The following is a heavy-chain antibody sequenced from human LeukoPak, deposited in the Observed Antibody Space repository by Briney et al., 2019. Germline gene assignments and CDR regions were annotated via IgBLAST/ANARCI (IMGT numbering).Heavy chain of an antibody. Sequence: GGSLRLSCAASGFTFSSYVMHWVRQAPGQGLEWVVVISYDGSNKHYADSVKGRFTISRDNSKNTLYLQMNSLSAEDTAVYYCASGGGYDYEGLFDYWGQGTLVTVSS. CDR2: ISYDGSNK. CDR1: GFTFSSYV. J-gene: IGHJ4*02. D-gene: IGHD5-12*01. V-gene: IGHV3-30*01. CDR3: ASGGGYDYEGLFDY.